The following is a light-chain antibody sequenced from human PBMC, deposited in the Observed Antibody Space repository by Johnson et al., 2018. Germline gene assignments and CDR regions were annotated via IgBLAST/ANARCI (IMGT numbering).Light chain of an antibody. J-gene: IGLJ1*01. Sequence: QSVLTQPPSVSAAPGQKVTISCSGSSSNIGNNYVSWYQQLPGTAPKLLIYENNKRPSGIPDRFSGSKSGTSATLGITGLQTGAEADYYCGTWDSSLSAGNVFGTGTKVTFL. CDR2: ENN. V-gene: IGLV1-51*02. CDR3: GTWDSSLSAGNV. CDR1: SSNIGNNY.